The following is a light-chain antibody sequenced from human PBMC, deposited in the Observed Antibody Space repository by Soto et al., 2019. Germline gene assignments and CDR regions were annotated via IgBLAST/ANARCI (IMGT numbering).Light chain of an antibody. J-gene: IGLJ3*02. CDR3: AAWDVSLSAWV. V-gene: IGLV1-44*01. CDR1: SFNVGVTP. Sequence: QSILTQPLSASGSPGQRVTIFCSGSSFNVGVTPVCWFQHLPGAAPKLLISNNDQRPSGVPDRFSGSKSGTSASLAISGLQSEDEADYYCAAWDVSLSAWVFGGGTKLTVL. CDR2: NND.